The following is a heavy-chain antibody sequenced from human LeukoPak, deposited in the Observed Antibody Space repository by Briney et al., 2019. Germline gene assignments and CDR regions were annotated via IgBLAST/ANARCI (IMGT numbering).Heavy chain of an antibody. D-gene: IGHD3-3*01. CDR2: IYTSGST. CDR1: GGSISSYY. V-gene: IGHV4-4*07. J-gene: IGHJ6*02. CDR3: ARGIGDFWSGYSDYYGMDV. Sequence: SETLSLTCTVSGGSISSYYWSWIRQPAGKGLEWIGRIYTSGSTNYNPSLTSRVTMSVDTSKNQFSLKLSSVTAADTAVYYCARGIGDFWSGYSDYYGMDVWGQGTTVTVSS.